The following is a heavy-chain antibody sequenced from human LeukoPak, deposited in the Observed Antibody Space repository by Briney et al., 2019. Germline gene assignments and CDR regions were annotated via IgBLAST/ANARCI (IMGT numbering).Heavy chain of an antibody. CDR3: ASDTTAYYAMDV. Sequence: GGSLRLSCAASGFTLSRYRMSWVRQAPGKGLEWVANIKQDGSEKYYVDSVKGRFTISRDNAKNSLFLQMNSLRAEDTAIYYCASDTTAYYAMDVWGQGTTVTVSS. CDR2: IKQDGSEK. J-gene: IGHJ6*02. CDR1: GFTLSRYR. D-gene: IGHD4-17*01. V-gene: IGHV3-7*05.